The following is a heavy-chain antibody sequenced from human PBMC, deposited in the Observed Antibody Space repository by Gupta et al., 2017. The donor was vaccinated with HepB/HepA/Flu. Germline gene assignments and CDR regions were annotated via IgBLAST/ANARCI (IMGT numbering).Heavy chain of an antibody. D-gene: IGHD6-19*01. CDR2: IRESGGAT. V-gene: IGHV3-23*01. CDR1: GFTFRNYG. Sequence: EVQLLESGGGLVQPGGSLRLSCTASGFTFRNYGFSWAPQAPGKGLEWVSTIRESGGATYYGDSVKGRFTVSRDNSRNTLYLQMNSLRADDTAVYYCAKRPVHSSAWYYFDYWGQGALVTVSS. J-gene: IGHJ4*02. CDR3: AKRPVHSSAWYYFDY.